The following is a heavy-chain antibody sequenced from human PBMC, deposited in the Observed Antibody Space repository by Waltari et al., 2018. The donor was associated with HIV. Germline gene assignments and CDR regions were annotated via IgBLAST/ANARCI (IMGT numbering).Heavy chain of an antibody. CDR2: LSTRGST. J-gene: IGHJ6*02. D-gene: IGHD3-3*01. V-gene: IGHV4-61*02. Sequence: QVHLQESGPGLVKTSQTLSLTCTVSGGSINSGSYYWNWIRQPAGRGLAWIGLLSTRGSTNYSPSLKMRDTMTVDTSKNQFSLRLTSVTASDMAIYYCSRTSAGSDYYYEVDVWGQGTTVTVS. CDR1: GGSINSGSYY. CDR3: SRTSAGSDYYYEVDV.